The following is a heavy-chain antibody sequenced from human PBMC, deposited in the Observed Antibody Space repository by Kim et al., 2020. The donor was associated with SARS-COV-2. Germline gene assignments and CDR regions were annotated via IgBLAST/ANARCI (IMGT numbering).Heavy chain of an antibody. J-gene: IGHJ4*02. Sequence: SETLSLTCTVSGGSISSSSYYWGWIRQPPGKGLEWIGSIYYSGRTYYNPSLKSRVTISVDTSKNQFSLKLSSVTAADTAVYYCARHYGRSYYYDSSGYYQTFDYWGQGPLVTVSS. V-gene: IGHV4-39*01. CDR1: GGSISSSSYY. CDR3: ARHYGRSYYYDSSGYYQTFDY. D-gene: IGHD3-22*01. CDR2: IYYSGRT.